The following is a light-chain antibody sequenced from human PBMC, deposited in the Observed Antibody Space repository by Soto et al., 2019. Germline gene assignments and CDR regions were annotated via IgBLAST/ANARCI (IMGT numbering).Light chain of an antibody. J-gene: IGKJ1*01. Sequence: DIRMTQSPSTLSASVGDRVTITCRASQSINNWLAWYQQKPGKAPKLLIYRASSLENGVPSRFSGRGSGTDFIFTITGQQHDDFASYYGQSDGSDWKFGQGAKVEIK. V-gene: IGKV1-5*03. CDR1: QSINNW. CDR3: QSDGSDWK. CDR2: RAS.